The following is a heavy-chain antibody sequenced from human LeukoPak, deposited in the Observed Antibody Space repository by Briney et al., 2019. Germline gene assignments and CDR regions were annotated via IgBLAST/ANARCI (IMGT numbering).Heavy chain of an antibody. CDR3: AREGPKRGYSGYDLFDY. V-gene: IGHV3-21*01. D-gene: IGHD5-12*01. CDR2: ISSSSSYI. J-gene: IGHJ4*02. CDR1: GFTFSSYS. Sequence: GGSLRLSCAASGFTFSSYSMNWVRQAPGKGLEWVSSISSSSSYIYYADSVKGRFTISRDNAKNSLYRQMNSLRAEDTAVYYCAREGPKRGYSGYDLFDYWGQGTLVTVSS.